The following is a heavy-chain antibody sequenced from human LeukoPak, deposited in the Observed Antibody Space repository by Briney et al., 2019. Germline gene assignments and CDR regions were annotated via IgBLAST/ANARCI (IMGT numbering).Heavy chain of an antibody. CDR2: IYYSGST. J-gene: IGHJ5*02. CDR3: ARDLNYYGSGSYYHWFDP. CDR1: GGSISSYY. V-gene: IGHV4-59*01. D-gene: IGHD3-10*01. Sequence: SETLSLTCTVSGGSISSYYWSWIRQPPGKGLEWIGYIYYSGSTNYNPSLKSRVTISVDTSKNQFSLKLSSVTAADTAVYYCARDLNYYGSGSYYHWFDPWGQGTLVTVSS.